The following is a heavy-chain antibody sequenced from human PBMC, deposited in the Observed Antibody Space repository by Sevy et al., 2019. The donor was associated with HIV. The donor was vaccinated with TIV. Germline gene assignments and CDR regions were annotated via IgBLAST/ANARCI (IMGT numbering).Heavy chain of an antibody. CDR1: GFTFGDYA. CDR2: IRRNSHEPYGGTT. J-gene: IGHJ4*02. V-gene: IGHV3-49*03. Sequence: GGSLRLSCTSSGFTFGDYAMSWFRQAPGKGLEWVAFIRRNSHEPYGGTTEYAAPVKGRFTISRDDSKSIPYLQMNSLITEDTAVYYCTRALATADTPEYYFDYWGQGILVTVSS. CDR3: TRALATADTPEYYFDY. D-gene: IGHD5-12*01.